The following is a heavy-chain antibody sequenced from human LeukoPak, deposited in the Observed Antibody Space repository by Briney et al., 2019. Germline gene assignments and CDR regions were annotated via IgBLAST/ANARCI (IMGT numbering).Heavy chain of an antibody. V-gene: IGHV4-59*01. Sequence: SETLSLTCTVSGGSISSYYWSWIRQPPGKGLEWIGYIYYSGSTNYNPSLKSRVTISVDTSKNQFSLKLSSVTAADTDVYYCARGRYYYDSSGYPNWFDPWGQGTLVTVSS. J-gene: IGHJ5*02. CDR2: IYYSGST. CDR3: ARGRYYYDSSGYPNWFDP. CDR1: GGSISSYY. D-gene: IGHD3-22*01.